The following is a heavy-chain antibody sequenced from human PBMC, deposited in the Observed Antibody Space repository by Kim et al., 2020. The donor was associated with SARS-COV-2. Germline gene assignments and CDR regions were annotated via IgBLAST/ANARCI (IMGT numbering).Heavy chain of an antibody. V-gene: IGHV5-51*01. CDR1: GYNFDRFW. CDR3: ARRTAAGLV. J-gene: IGHJ4*02. Sequence: GESLKISCEGTGYNFDRFWIGWVRQMPGKGLEWMGIIFPGDSDTKYSPSFQGQVTISADKSISTAYLHWDSLKASDSAMYYCARRTAAGLVWGQGTLVTVSS. D-gene: IGHD6-13*01. CDR2: IFPGDSDT.